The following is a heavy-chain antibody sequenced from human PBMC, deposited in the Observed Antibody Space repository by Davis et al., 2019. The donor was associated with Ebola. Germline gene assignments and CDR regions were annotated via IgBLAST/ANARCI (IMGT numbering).Heavy chain of an antibody. CDR2: IIPILGIA. V-gene: IGHV1-69*04. CDR1: GYTFTGYY. CDR3: ARDEFGTKLWFGELLHFDY. Sequence: AASVKVSCKASGYTFTGYYMHWVRQAPGQGLEWMGRIIPILGIANYAQKFQGRVTITADKSTSTAYMELSSLRSEDTAVYYCARDEFGTKLWFGELLHFDYWGQGTLVTVSS. J-gene: IGHJ4*02. D-gene: IGHD3-10*01.